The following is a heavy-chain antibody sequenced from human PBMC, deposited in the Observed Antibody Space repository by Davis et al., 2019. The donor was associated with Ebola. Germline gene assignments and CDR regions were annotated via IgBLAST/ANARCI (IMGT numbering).Heavy chain of an antibody. J-gene: IGHJ5*02. V-gene: IGHV3-21*01. Sequence: PGGSLRLSCAASGFTFSSYSMNWVRQAPGKGLEWVSSISSSSSYIYYADSVKGRFTISRDNSKNTLYLQMNSLRAEDTAVYYCAKGPGIAAAASGAWGQGTLVTVSS. D-gene: IGHD6-13*01. CDR3: AKGPGIAAAASGA. CDR2: ISSSSSYI. CDR1: GFTFSSYS.